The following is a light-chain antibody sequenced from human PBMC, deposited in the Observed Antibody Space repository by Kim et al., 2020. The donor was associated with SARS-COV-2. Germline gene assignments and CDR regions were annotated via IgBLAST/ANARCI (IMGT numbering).Light chain of an antibody. Sequence: EIVLTQSPGTLSLSPGDRATLSCRASQSVYSNYLAWYQQKPGQAPRLLIYAASSRATGIPDRFSGSGSGTDFTLTIRRLQPEDFAVYCCQQYGSSWTFGQGTKVDIK. CDR1: QSVYSNY. CDR3: QQYGSSWT. CDR2: AAS. V-gene: IGKV3-20*01. J-gene: IGKJ1*01.